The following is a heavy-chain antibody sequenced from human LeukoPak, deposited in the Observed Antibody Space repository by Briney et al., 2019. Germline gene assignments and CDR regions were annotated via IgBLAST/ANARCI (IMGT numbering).Heavy chain of an antibody. CDR2: INPNSGGT. CDR3: ARVMLVVAELDPFDH. Sequence: ASVKVSCKASGYTFTGYYMHWVRQAPGQGLEWVGWINPNSGGTNYAQKFQGRVTMTRDTSISTAYMELSRLRSDDTAVYYCARVMLVVAELDPFDHWGQGTLVTVSS. CDR1: GYTFTGYY. V-gene: IGHV1-2*02. J-gene: IGHJ4*02. D-gene: IGHD2-15*01.